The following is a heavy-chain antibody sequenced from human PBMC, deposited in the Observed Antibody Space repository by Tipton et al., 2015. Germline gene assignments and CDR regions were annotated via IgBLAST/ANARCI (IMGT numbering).Heavy chain of an antibody. CDR2: ISSSGTTT. CDR1: GFTFSNYA. D-gene: IGHD1/OR15-1a*01. CDR3: ARDSLGNIYDGMDV. Sequence: SLRLSCSASGFTFSNYALHWVRQAPGKGLEYVSAISSSGTTTFYADSVKGRFNISRDNAKNSLFLQMNSLRAEDTAVYYCARDSLGNIYDGMDVWGQGTTVTVSS. J-gene: IGHJ6*02. V-gene: IGHV3-64*04.